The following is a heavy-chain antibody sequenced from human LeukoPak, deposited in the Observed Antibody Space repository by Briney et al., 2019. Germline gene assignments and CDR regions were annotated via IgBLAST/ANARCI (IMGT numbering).Heavy chain of an antibody. CDR2: ISYDGSNK. J-gene: IGHJ4*02. V-gene: IGHV3-30*18. Sequence: PGRSLRLSCAASGFTLSSYGMHWVRQAPGKGLEWVAVISYDGSNKYYADSVKGRFTISRDNSKNTLYLQMNSLRAEDTAVYYCAKSYSSGWYDDYWGQGTLVTVSS. CDR1: GFTLSSYG. D-gene: IGHD6-19*01. CDR3: AKSYSSGWYDDY.